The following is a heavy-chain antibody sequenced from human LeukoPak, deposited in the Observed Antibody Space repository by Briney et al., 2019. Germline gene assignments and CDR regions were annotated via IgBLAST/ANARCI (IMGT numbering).Heavy chain of an antibody. J-gene: IGHJ4*02. V-gene: IGHV3-66*01. CDR2: IYSGGST. CDR3: ASGTLSSGYMRYYFDY. Sequence: GGSLRLSCAASGFTVSSNYMSWVRQAPGKGLEWVSFIYSGGSTYCADSVKGRFTISRDNSKYTLYLQMNRLRVDDTAVDYCASGTLSSGYMRYYFDYWGQGTLVTVSS. CDR1: GFTVSSNY. D-gene: IGHD3-22*01.